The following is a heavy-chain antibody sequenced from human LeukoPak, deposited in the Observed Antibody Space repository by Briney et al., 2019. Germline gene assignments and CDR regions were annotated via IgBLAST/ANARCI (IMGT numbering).Heavy chain of an antibody. V-gene: IGHV3-7*04. Sequence: GGSLRLSCAASGFTFSSYWMSWVRQAPGKGLEWVANIKHDGSDKNYVDSVKGRFTISRDNAKNSVYLQMNSLRAEDTAVYYCARDIAMAGDDYWGQGTLVTASS. CDR1: GFTFSSYW. J-gene: IGHJ4*02. CDR3: ARDIAMAGDDY. CDR2: IKHDGSDK. D-gene: IGHD6-19*01.